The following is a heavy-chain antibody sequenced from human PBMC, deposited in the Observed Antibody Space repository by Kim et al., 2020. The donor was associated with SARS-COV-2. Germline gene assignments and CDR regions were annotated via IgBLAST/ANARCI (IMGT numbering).Heavy chain of an antibody. CDR2: T. CDR3: ARQQSTKRFADY. D-gene: IGHD2-2*01. V-gene: IGHV5-51*01. Sequence: TRYSPSFQGQVTISADKSIRTAYLQWSSLKAADTAMYYCARQQSTKRFADYWGQGTLLTVSS. J-gene: IGHJ4*02.